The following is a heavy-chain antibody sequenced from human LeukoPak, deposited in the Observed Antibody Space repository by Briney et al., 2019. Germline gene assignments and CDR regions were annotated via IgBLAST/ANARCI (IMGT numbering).Heavy chain of an antibody. CDR3: ARTQTPGVGANDAFDI. D-gene: IGHD1-26*01. V-gene: IGHV3-20*04. J-gene: IGHJ3*02. CDR1: GFTFDDYG. Sequence: GGSLRLSCAASGFTFDDYGMSWVRQAPGRGLGWVSGINWNGGSTGYADSVKGRFTTSRDNAKNSLYLQMNSLRAEDTALYYCARTQTPGVGANDAFDIWGQGTMVTVSS. CDR2: INWNGGST.